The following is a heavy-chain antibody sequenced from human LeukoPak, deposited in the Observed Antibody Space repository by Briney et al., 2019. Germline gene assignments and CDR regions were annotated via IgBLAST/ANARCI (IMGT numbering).Heavy chain of an antibody. V-gene: IGHV3-21*06. CDR2: TDTSGNYI. J-gene: IGHJ3*02. CDR3: ARGRSITLLRGVAMSDGFDI. Sequence: PGGSLRLSCAASGFTFSKYAMNWVRQAPGKGLEWVSFTDTSGNYIYYGDSVKGRFTISRDNARNLLFLQMNGLRAEDTAVYYCARGRSITLLRGVAMSDGFDIWGQGAMVAVSS. D-gene: IGHD3-10*01. CDR1: GFTFSKYA.